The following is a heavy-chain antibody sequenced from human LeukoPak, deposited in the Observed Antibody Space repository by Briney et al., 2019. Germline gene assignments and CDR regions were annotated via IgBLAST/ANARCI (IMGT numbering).Heavy chain of an antibody. Sequence: PGGSLRLSCAASGFTFSSYWMHWVRQAPGKGLEWVSGITTSGSTYYADSVKGRFTISRDNSKNTLYLQMNSLRAEDTAVYYCATYSSTISGSVYYYYYYMDVWGKGTTVTVSS. V-gene: IGHV3-53*01. D-gene: IGHD5/OR15-5a*01. CDR2: ITTSGST. J-gene: IGHJ6*03. CDR1: GFTFSSYW. CDR3: ATYSSTISGSVYYYYYYMDV.